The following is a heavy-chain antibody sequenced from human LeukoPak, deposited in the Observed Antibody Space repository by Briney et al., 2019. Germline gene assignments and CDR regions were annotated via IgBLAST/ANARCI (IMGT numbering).Heavy chain of an antibody. V-gene: IGHV3-66*01. CDR3: ARGLLVDY. CDR2: IYSDGST. CDR1: GFTVSSYY. J-gene: IGHJ4*02. Sequence: GGSLRLSCAASGFTVSSYYMSWVRQAPGKGLEWVSVIYSDGSTYYADSTKGKFTISRDNSKNTLYLQMHSLRVEDTAVYYCARGLLVDYWGQGTLVTVSS.